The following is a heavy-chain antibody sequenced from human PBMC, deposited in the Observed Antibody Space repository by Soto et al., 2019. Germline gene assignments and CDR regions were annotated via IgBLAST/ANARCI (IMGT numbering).Heavy chain of an antibody. CDR1: GFTFSSYW. CDR2: IKQDGSEK. D-gene: IGHD1-26*01. V-gene: IGHV3-7*01. J-gene: IGHJ4*02. Sequence: GGSLRLSCAASGFTFSSYWMSWVRQAPGKGLEWVANIKQDGSEKYYVDSVKGRFTISRDNAKNSLYLQMNSLRAEDTAVYYCARGYSGSKGDYYYFDYWGQGTLVTVSS. CDR3: ARGYSGSKGDYYYFDY.